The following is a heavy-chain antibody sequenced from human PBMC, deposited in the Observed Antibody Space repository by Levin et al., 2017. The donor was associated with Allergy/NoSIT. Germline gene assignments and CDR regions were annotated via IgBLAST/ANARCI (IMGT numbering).Heavy chain of an antibody. J-gene: IGHJ4*02. CDR1: GFTFDDYA. V-gene: IGHV3-20*04. Sequence: GESLKISCAASGFTFDDYAMSWVRQAPGKGLEWVSSINWKGDTTGYADSVKGRFTISRDNPKNSLYLQMNSLRAEDTAFYYCATSPGSGGSFDYYLDSWGQGTLVTVSS. CDR3: ATSPGSGGSFDYYLDS. D-gene: IGHD1-26*01. CDR2: INWKGDTT.